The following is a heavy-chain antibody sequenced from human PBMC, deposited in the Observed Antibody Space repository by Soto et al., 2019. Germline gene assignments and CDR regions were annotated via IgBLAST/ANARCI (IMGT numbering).Heavy chain of an antibody. CDR3: ARAKAGEGAWDI. J-gene: IGHJ3*02. Sequence: SETLSLTCAVYGGSFSGYYWSWIRQPPGKGLEWIGEINHSGSTNYNPSLKSRVTISVDTSKNQFSLKLSSVTAADTAVYYCARAKAGEGAWDIWGQGTMVTVSS. D-gene: IGHD7-27*01. CDR2: INHSGST. CDR1: GGSFSGYY. V-gene: IGHV4-34*01.